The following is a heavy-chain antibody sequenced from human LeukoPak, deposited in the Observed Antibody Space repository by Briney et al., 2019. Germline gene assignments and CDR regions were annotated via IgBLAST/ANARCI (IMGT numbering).Heavy chain of an antibody. CDR3: VRGGGGASTVMYFDY. J-gene: IGHJ4*02. Sequence: SETLSLTCTVSGGSINNYFWSWIRQPAGKGLEWIGRIYASGNTNYNPSLKSRVTMSVDTSKNQFSLKLTSVTAADTAVYYCVRGGGGASTVMYFDYWGQGTLVTVSS. V-gene: IGHV4-4*07. CDR1: GGSINNYF. D-gene: IGHD4-11*01. CDR2: IYASGNT.